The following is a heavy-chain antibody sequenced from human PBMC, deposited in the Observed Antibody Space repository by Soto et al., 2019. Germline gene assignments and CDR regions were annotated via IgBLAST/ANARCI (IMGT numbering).Heavy chain of an antibody. CDR2: ISCSGGST. CDR1: GFTFSSYA. V-gene: IGHV3-23*01. CDR3: AKAITIPHLLGGSYYFDY. D-gene: IGHD3-9*01. Sequence: PGGSLRLPCAASGFTFSSYAISWVRQAPGQGLEWVSAISCSGGSTYYADSVKGRFTISRDNSKNTLYLQMNSLRAEYTAVYYCAKAITIPHLLGGSYYFDYWGQGTLVTVSS. J-gene: IGHJ4*02.